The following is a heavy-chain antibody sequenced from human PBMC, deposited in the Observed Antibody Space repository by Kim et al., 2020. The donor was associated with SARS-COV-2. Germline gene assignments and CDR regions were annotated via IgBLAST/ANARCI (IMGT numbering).Heavy chain of an antibody. J-gene: IGHJ3*01. CDR2: GETS. CDR3: TFLIDAFDV. V-gene: IGHV3-15*01. Sequence: GETSDYAATVKGRFAISRDDSKTTLYLQMRSLKTEDSGVYYCTFLIDAFDVWGQGTMVTVSS.